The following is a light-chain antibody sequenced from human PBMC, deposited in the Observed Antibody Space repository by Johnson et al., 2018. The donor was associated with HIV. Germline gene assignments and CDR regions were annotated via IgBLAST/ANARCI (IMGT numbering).Light chain of an antibody. J-gene: IGLJ1*01. CDR2: ENN. Sequence: QSVLTQPPSVSAAPGQKVTISCSGSSSNIGNNYVSWYQQLPGTAPKLLIYENNKRPSGIPDRFSGSKSGTSATLGITGLQTGDEADYYCGTWDSSLSRYVCDTGTKVTVL. CDR3: GTWDSSLSRYV. V-gene: IGLV1-51*02. CDR1: SSNIGNNY.